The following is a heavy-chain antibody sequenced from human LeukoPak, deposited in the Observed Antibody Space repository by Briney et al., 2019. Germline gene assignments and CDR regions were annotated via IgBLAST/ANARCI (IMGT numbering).Heavy chain of an antibody. J-gene: IGHJ6*03. Sequence: GGSLRLSCAASGFTFSSYGMHWVRQAPGKGLEWVAFIRYDGSNKYYADSVKGRFTISRDNSKNTLYLQMNSLRAEDTAVYYCARVTSVRFGELLYYMDVWGKGTTVTISS. CDR3: ARVTSVRFGELLYYMDV. V-gene: IGHV3-30*02. CDR1: GFTFSSYG. CDR2: IRYDGSNK. D-gene: IGHD3-10*01.